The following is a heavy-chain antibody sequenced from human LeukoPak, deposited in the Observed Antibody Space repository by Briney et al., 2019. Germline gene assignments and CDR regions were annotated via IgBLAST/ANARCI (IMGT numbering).Heavy chain of an antibody. Sequence: SETLSLTCTVSGGSISSYYWSWIRQPPGKGLEWIGYIYYSGGTNYNPSLKSRVTISVDTSKNQYSLKLSSVTAADTAVYYCARGGGQFDYWRQGTLVTVSS. D-gene: IGHD3-16*01. CDR2: IYYSGGT. CDR1: GGSISSYY. V-gene: IGHV4-59*08. CDR3: ARGGGQFDY. J-gene: IGHJ4*02.